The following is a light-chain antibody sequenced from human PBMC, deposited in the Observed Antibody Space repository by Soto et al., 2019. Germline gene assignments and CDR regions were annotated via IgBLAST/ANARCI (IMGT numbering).Light chain of an antibody. Sequence: QSALTQPASVSGSPGQSITISCTGTSSDVGGYNFVSWYQHHPGKAPKIMIYDVSNRPSGVSNRFSGSKSGNTASLTLSGLLPEDEAHYFCGSYTSTSPWVFGGGTKLTVL. CDR3: GSYTSTSPWV. V-gene: IGLV2-14*03. CDR2: DVS. J-gene: IGLJ3*02. CDR1: SSDVGGYNF.